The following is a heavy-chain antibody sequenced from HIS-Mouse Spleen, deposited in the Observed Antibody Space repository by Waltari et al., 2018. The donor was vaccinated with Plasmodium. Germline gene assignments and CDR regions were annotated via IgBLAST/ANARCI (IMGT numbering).Heavy chain of an antibody. D-gene: IGHD6-6*01. CDR2: IDWEDDK. CDR1: GFSLSTSGMC. V-gene: IGHV2-70*15. Sequence: QVTLRESGPALVKPTQTLTLTCTFSGFSLSTSGMCVSWIRQPPGKALEWLARIDWEDDKYYSTSLKTRLTISKDTSKNQVVLTMTNMDPVDTATDYCARHKKRGQLVRGYFDYWGQGTLVTVSS. J-gene: IGHJ4*02. CDR3: ARHKKRGQLVRGYFDY.